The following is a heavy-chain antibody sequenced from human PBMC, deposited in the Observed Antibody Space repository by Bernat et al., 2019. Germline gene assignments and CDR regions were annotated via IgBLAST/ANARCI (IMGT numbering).Heavy chain of an antibody. CDR1: GGSISSRSYY. Sequence: LQLQESGPGLVKPSETLSLTCTVSGGSISSRSYYWGWVRQAPGKGLEWVGFIRSKAYGGTTEYAASVKGRFTISRDDSKSIAYLQMNSLKTEDTAVYYCTRTILRYFDWFLSFDYWGQGTLVTVSS. J-gene: IGHJ4*02. CDR3: TRTILRYFDWFLSFDY. D-gene: IGHD3-9*01. V-gene: IGHV3-49*02. CDR2: IRSKAYGGTT.